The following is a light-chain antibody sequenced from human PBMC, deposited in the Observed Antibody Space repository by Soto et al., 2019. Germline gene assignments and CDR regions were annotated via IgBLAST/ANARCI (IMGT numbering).Light chain of an antibody. CDR2: EGS. Sequence: QSALTQPASVSGSPGQSITISCTGTSNDVGSYNLVSWYQQHPGKAPKLMIYEGSKRPSGVSNRFSGSKCDNTASLTISGLQAEDEADYYCCSYASSSTFVFGGGTKVTVL. CDR1: SNDVGSYNL. CDR3: CSYASSSTFV. V-gene: IGLV2-23*03. J-gene: IGLJ2*01.